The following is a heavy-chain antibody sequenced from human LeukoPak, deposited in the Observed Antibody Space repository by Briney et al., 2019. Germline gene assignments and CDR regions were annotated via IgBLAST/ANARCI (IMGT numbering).Heavy chain of an antibody. Sequence: PSETLSLTCAVYGGSFSGYYWSWIRQPPGKGLEWIGYIYYSGSTNYNPSLKSRVTISVDTSKNQFSLKLSSVTAADTAVYYCARGLYDSSGYYYFDYWGQGTLVTVSS. D-gene: IGHD3-22*01. J-gene: IGHJ4*02. CDR3: ARGLYDSSGYYYFDY. CDR1: GGSFSGYY. V-gene: IGHV4-59*01. CDR2: IYYSGST.